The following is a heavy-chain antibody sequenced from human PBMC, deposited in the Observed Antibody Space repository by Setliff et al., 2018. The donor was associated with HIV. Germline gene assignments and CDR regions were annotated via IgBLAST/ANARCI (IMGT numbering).Heavy chain of an antibody. D-gene: IGHD3-3*02. CDR1: GGSFSSYA. CDR3: ARDAWVEFLEWTFYGMDV. CDR2: ISAYNGDT. J-gene: IGHJ6*02. V-gene: IGHV1-18*01. Sequence: ASVKVSCKTSGGSFSSYAISWVRQAPGQGLEWMGWISAYNGDTEYAPKVQGRVTLTTDTSSSTIYMELRSLRSDDTAVYYCARDAWVEFLEWTFYGMDVWGQGTTVTVSS.